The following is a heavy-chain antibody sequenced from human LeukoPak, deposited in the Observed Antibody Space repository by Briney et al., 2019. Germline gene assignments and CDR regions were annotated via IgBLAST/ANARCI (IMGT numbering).Heavy chain of an antibody. J-gene: IGHJ3*02. CDR1: GGSFSGYY. CDR3: ARGDNGGNSVGAAAFDI. Sequence: PSETLSLTCAVYGGSFSGYYWSWIRQPPGKGLEWIGEINHSGSTNYNPSLKSRVTISVDTSKNQFSLKLSSVTAADTAVYYCARGDNGGNSVGAAAFDIWGQGTMVTVSS. CDR2: INHSGST. V-gene: IGHV4-34*01. D-gene: IGHD4-23*01.